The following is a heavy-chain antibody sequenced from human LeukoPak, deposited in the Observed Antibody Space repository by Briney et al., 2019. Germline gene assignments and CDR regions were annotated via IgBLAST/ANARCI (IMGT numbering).Heavy chain of an antibody. Sequence: GGSLRLSCAASGFAFHTYGMSWVRQAPGKGLEWVSAIDGNGAKTFYADPVKGRFTIFRDNSKNTLYLQMNILRAEDTAVYYCAKDKSWGFDYWGEDTLVTVSS. CDR1: GFAFHTYG. J-gene: IGHJ4*02. D-gene: IGHD3-16*01. V-gene: IGHV3-23*01. CDR3: AKDKSWGFDY. CDR2: IDGNGAKT.